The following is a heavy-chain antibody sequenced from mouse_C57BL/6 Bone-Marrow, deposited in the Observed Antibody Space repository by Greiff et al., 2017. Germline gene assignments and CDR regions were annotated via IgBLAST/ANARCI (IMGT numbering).Heavy chain of an antibody. D-gene: IGHD1-1*01. CDR1: GFNIKDDY. Sequence: EVQLQQSGAELVRPGASVKLSCTASGFNIKDDYMHWVKQRPEQGLEWIGWIDPENGDTEYASKFQGQAPITADTSSNTAYLPLSSLTSEDTAVYYCTSTTVVATPYYFDYWGQGTTLTVSS. CDR3: TSTTVVATPYYFDY. CDR2: IDPENGDT. J-gene: IGHJ2*01. V-gene: IGHV14-4*01.